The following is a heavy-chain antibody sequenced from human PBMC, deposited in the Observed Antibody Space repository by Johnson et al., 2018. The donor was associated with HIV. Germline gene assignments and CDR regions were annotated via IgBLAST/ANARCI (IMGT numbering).Heavy chain of an antibody. CDR3: ARGRWLQLDAFDL. CDR2: INSDGSST. V-gene: IGHV3-74*02. Sequence: VQLLESGGGLVQPGGSLRLSCAASGFTFSSYWMHWVRQAPGKGLVWVSRINSDGSSTSYADSVKGRFTISRDNAKNTLQLQMNSLRAEDTAVYYCARGRWLQLDAFDLWGQGTMVSVPS. J-gene: IGHJ3*01. D-gene: IGHD5-24*01. CDR1: GFTFSSYW.